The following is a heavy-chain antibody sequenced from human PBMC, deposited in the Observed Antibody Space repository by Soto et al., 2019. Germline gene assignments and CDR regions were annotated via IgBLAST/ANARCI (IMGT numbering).Heavy chain of an antibody. J-gene: IGHJ6*02. CDR2: ITSSSSYI. V-gene: IGHV3-21*06. CDR1: ELNFNTYN. Sequence: PGGSLRRSCAASELNFNTYNMNWDHPAPGKGLEWVSSITSSSSYIYYADSVKGRFTISRDNAKNSLYLQMNSLRAEDTAVYYCARCIQGDYYYGMDVWGQGTTVTVSS. D-gene: IGHD5-18*01. CDR3: ARCIQGDYYYGMDV.